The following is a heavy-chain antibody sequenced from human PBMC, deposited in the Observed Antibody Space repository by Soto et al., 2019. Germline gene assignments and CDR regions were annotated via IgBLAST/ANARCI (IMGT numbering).Heavy chain of an antibody. D-gene: IGHD1-26*01. J-gene: IGHJ4*02. Sequence: EVQLLESGGGVVQPGGSLRLSCAASGFTFSNCAMKWVRQAPGKGLEWVSDISRAGSNIYYADSVKGRFTISRDNSKNSLYLQMNSLRAEDTAVYYCAKAIEGAWEPNDYRGQGTLVTVSS. CDR3: AKAIEGAWEPNDY. CDR2: ISRAGSNI. CDR1: GFTFSNCA. V-gene: IGHV3-23*01.